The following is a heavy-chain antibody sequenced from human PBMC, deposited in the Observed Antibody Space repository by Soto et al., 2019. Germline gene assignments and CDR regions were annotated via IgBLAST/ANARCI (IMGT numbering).Heavy chain of an antibody. CDR2: TNHSGST. Sequence: SETLSLTCAVYGGSFSGYYWSWIRQPPGKGLEWIGETNHSGSTNYNPSLKSRVTISVDTSKNQFSLKLSSVTAADTAVYYCARTPRGGLTDYWGQGTMVTVSS. CDR3: ARTPRGGLTDY. V-gene: IGHV4-34*01. J-gene: IGHJ4*02. CDR1: GGSFSGYY. D-gene: IGHD2-15*01.